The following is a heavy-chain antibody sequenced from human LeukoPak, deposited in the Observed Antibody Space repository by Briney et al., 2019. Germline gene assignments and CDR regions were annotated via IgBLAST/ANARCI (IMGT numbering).Heavy chain of an antibody. CDR3: AREGSGLDY. CDR2: IKGDGSEK. Sequence: GGSLRLSCAASGFTFSTYWMNWVRQAPGKGLEWVAKIKGDGSEKFYVDSVRGRFTISRDNAKNSLYLQMNTLRAEDTAVYYCAREGSGLDYWGQGTLVTVSS. V-gene: IGHV3-7*03. J-gene: IGHJ4*02. CDR1: GFTFSTYW. D-gene: IGHD2-15*01.